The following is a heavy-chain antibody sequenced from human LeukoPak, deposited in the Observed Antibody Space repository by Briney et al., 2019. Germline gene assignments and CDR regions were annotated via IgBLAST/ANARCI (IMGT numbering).Heavy chain of an antibody. CDR2: IWCDGSNK. V-gene: IGHV3-33*01. CDR3: ARAQYYSDSSGWGAFDI. Sequence: GGALRLSCAASGFTFSSYGMHWGRQAPGKVVELVAVIWCDGSNKYYADSVKGRFTISRDNSKKPLSLQMNSLRAEDTAVYYCARAQYYSDSSGWGAFDIWGQGTMVTVSS. CDR1: GFTFSSYG. J-gene: IGHJ3*02. D-gene: IGHD3-22*01.